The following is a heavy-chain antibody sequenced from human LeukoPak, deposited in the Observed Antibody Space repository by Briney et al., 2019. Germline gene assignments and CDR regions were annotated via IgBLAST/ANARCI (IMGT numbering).Heavy chain of an antibody. Sequence: GGSLRLSCAASGFTFGSYAMSWVRQAPGKGREWVSAISGSGGSTYYADSVKGRFTISRDNSKNTLYLQMNSLRAEDTAVYYCAKGSAIVVPAADSYWGQGTLVTVSS. CDR2: ISGSGGST. D-gene: IGHD2-2*01. CDR1: GFTFGSYA. V-gene: IGHV3-23*01. J-gene: IGHJ4*02. CDR3: AKGSAIVVPAADSY.